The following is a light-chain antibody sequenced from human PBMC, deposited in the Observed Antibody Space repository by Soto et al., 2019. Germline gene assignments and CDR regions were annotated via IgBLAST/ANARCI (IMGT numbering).Light chain of an antibody. CDR1: SSNIGINA. CDR2: TNN. J-gene: IGLJ3*02. V-gene: IGLV1-44*01. Sequence: QSVLTQPPSASGTPGQRVTISCSGSSSNIGINAVNWYQHLPGTAPKLLIYTNNQRPSGVPDRFSGSKSGTSASLAISGLQSEDEAEYYCAVWDDSLNGVVFGGGTKLTVL. CDR3: AVWDDSLNGVV.